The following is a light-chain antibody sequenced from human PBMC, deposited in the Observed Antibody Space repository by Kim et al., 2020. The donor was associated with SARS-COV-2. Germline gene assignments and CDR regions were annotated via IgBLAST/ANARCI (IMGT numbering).Light chain of an antibody. CDR3: QTWGTGMV. CDR2: LNSDGSH. CDR1: RGNSSDA. J-gene: IGLJ2*01. V-gene: IGLV4-69*01. Sequence: GAAVKPPCTRSRGNSSDAIAWHQQQPEKGRWYLMKLNSDGSHSKGDGIPDRFSGSSSGAERYLTISSLQSEDEADYYCQTWGTGMVFGGGTQLTVL.